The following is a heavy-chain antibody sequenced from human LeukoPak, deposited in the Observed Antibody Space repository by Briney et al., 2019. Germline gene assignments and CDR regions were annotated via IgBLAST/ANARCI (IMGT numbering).Heavy chain of an antibody. Sequence: SETLSLTCTVSGGSISSGSYYWSWIRQPAGKGLEWIGRIYTSGSTNYNPSLKSRVTISVDTSKNQFSLKLSSVTAADTAEYYCARARGYSYGYPFDYWGQGTLVTVSS. CDR1: GGSISSGSYY. CDR3: ARARGYSYGYPFDY. J-gene: IGHJ4*02. D-gene: IGHD5-18*01. V-gene: IGHV4-61*02. CDR2: IYTSGST.